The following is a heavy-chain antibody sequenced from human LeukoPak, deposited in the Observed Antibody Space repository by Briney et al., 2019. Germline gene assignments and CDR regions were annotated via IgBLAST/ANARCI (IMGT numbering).Heavy chain of an antibody. Sequence: SETLSLTCTVSGGSISSYYWSWIRQPPGKGLEWIGYIYYSGSTYYNPSLKSRVTISVDTSKNQFSLKLSSVTAADTAVYYCARVTGSGSYNYGRGYYYYYYLDVWGKGTTVTVSS. CDR1: GGSISSYY. J-gene: IGHJ6*03. V-gene: IGHV4-59*12. CDR3: ARVTGSGSYNYGRGYYYYYYLDV. D-gene: IGHD3-10*01. CDR2: IYYSGST.